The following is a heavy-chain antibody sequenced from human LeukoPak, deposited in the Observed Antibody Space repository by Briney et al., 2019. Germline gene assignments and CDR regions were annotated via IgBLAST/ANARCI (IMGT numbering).Heavy chain of an antibody. V-gene: IGHV3-21*01. D-gene: IGHD3-16*02. J-gene: IGHJ6*03. CDR3: ARDPYVWGSYRYYYYYMDV. CDR1: GFTFSSYS. Sequence: GSLRLSCAASGFTFSSYSMNWVRQAPGKGLEWVSSISSSSSYIYYADSVKGRFTISRDNARNSLYLQMNSLRAEDTAVYYCARDPYVWGSYRYYYYYMDVWGKGTTVTVSS. CDR2: ISSSSSYI.